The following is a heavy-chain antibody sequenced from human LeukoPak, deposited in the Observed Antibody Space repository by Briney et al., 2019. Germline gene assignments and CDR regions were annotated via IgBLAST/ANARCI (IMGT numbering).Heavy chain of an antibody. CDR1: GFTVSSNY. CDR2: ICSGGST. Sequence: SGGSLRLSCAASGFTVSSNYMSWVRQAPGKGLEWVSVICSGGSTYYADSVKGRFTISRDNSKNTLYLQMNSLRAEDTAVYYCVIAARPPFDYWGQGTLVTVSS. D-gene: IGHD6-6*01. J-gene: IGHJ4*02. CDR3: VIAARPPFDY. V-gene: IGHV3-66*02.